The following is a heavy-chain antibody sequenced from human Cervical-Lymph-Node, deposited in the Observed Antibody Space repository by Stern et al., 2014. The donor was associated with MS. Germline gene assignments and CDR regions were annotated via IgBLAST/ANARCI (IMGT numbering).Heavy chain of an antibody. Sequence: QVQLVQSGAEVKKPGASLRASCTASGYTFPNYAVHGVRQAPGQGLEWMGWINAGNSSTKYSQMFQDRVTITRDTSASTAYMELSSLRSEDTAVYYCARLGVADTQYYWGQGTLVTVSS. V-gene: IGHV1-3*01. D-gene: IGHD6-19*01. CDR2: INAGNSST. J-gene: IGHJ4*02. CDR3: ARLGVADTQYY. CDR1: GYTFPNYA.